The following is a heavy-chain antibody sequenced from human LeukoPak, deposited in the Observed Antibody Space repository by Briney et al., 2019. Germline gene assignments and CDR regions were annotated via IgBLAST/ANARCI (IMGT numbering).Heavy chain of an antibody. D-gene: IGHD2-2*02. J-gene: IGHJ3*02. V-gene: IGHV3-23*01. CDR1: GFTFSSYA. CDR3: AKMGGYCSSTSCYTGGAFDI. Sequence: GGSLRLSCAASGFTFSSYAMSWVRQAPGKGLEWVSAIRGSGGSTYYADSVKGRFTISRDNSKNTLYLQMNSLRAEDTAVYYCAKMGGYCSSTSCYTGGAFDIWGQGTMVTVSS. CDR2: IRGSGGST.